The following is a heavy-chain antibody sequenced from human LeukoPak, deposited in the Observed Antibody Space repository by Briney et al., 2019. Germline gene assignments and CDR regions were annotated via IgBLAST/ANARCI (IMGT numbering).Heavy chain of an antibody. CDR2: VVPNTGAT. CDR3: ARVPQWLEYFQH. CDR1: GYTFTGYY. D-gene: IGHD6-19*01. V-gene: IGHV1-2*02. J-gene: IGHJ1*01. Sequence: ASVKVSCKASGYTFTGYYIHWVRQAPGQGLEWMGWVVPNTGATKYAQKFQGRVTLTRDTSISTAYMELRSLRSDDTAVYYCARVPQWLEYFQHWGQGTLVTVSS.